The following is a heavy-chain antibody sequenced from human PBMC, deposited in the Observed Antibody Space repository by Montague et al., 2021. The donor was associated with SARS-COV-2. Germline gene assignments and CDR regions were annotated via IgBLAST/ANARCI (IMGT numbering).Heavy chain of an antibody. CDR1: GFTFSSYA. Sequence: SLRLSCAASGFTFSSYAMHWVRQAPGKGLEWVAVISYDGSNKFYAGSVKGRFTISRDNSKNTLYLQMNSLRADDTAVYYCARVGYGSGSYWTFDIWGQGTMVTVSS. J-gene: IGHJ3*02. V-gene: IGHV3-30-3*01. CDR2: ISYDGSNK. D-gene: IGHD3-10*01. CDR3: ARVGYGSGSYWTFDI.